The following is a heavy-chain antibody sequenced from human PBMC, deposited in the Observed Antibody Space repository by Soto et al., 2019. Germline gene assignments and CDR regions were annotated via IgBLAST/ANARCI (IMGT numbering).Heavy chain of an antibody. CDR2: FYYSGST. Sequence: SETLALTCTVYGGSISSYYWSWIRQPPGKGLEWIVYFYYSGSTNYNPSLKSRVFISVDTSKNQFSLKLSSVTSVDTAVYYCARGGWKFFDYWGQGTLVTVS. V-gene: IGHV4-59*01. CDR1: GGSISSYY. D-gene: IGHD6-19*01. J-gene: IGHJ4*02. CDR3: ARGGWKFFDY.